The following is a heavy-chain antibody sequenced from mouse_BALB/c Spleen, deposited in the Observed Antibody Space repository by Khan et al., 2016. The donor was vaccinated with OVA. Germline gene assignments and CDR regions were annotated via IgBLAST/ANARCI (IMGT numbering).Heavy chain of an antibody. CDR3: VSQGSGSAWFNY. V-gene: IGHV1-7*01. J-gene: IGHJ3*01. CDR2: INSSTGYT. D-gene: IGHD1-1*01. CDR1: GYTFTSYW. Sequence: QVQLQQSGAELAKPGASVKMSCKASGYTFTSYWMHWVKQRPGQGLEWIGYINSSTGYTEYNQKFKDKATLSADKSSSTAYMQLSSLTSEDSAVYYCVSQGSGSAWFNYWGQGTLVTVSA.